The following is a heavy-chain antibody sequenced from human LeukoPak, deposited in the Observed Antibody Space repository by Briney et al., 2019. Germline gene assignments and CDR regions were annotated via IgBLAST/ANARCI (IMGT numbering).Heavy chain of an antibody. CDR3: EKLRSSSSSDAFDI. J-gene: IGHJ3*02. D-gene: IGHD2-2*01. V-gene: IGHV3-23*01. CDR1: GFTFSSYA. CDR2: ISGGGDTT. Sequence: GGSLRLPCAASGFTFSSYAMNWVRQAPGKGLEWVSGISGGGDTTFYADSVKGRFTISRNNSKNTLYLHMNSLRAEDTAVYYCEKLRSSSSSDAFDIWGQGTMVTVSS.